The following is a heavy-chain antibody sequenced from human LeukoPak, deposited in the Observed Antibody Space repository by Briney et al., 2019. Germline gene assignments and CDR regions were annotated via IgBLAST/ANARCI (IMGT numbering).Heavy chain of an antibody. Sequence: PGGSLRLSCAASGFTFSSYSMNWVRQAPGKGLEWVSSISSSSSYIYYADSVKGRFTISRDNAKNSLYLQMNSLRAEDTAVYYCARDSPGYCSGGSCYGLDDWGQGTLVTVAS. J-gene: IGHJ4*02. CDR2: ISSSSSYI. V-gene: IGHV3-21*01. CDR1: GFTFSSYS. CDR3: ARDSPGYCSGGSCYGLDD. D-gene: IGHD2-15*01.